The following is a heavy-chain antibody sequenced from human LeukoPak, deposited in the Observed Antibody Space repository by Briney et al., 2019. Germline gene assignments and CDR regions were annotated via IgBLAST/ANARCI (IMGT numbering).Heavy chain of an antibody. CDR1: GGPVSSGSYY. CDR2: IYYSGST. D-gene: IGHD4-23*01. CDR3: ARSTVVTLEAFDI. Sequence: SETLSLTCTVSGGPVSSGSYYWSWIRQPPGKGLEWIGYIYYSGSTNYNPSLKSRVTISVDTSKNQFSLKLSSVTAADTAVYYCARSTVVTLEAFDIWGQGTMVAVSS. V-gene: IGHV4-61*01. J-gene: IGHJ3*02.